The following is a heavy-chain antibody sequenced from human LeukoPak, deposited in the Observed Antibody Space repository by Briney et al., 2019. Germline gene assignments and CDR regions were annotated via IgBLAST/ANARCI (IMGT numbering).Heavy chain of an antibody. V-gene: IGHV3-23*01. D-gene: IGHD1-26*01. Sequence: GGSLRLSCAASGFTFSSYAMSWVRQAPGKGLEWVSAIRGSGGSTYYADSVKGRFTISRDNSKNTLYLQMNSLRAEDTAVYYCAKAPGGNYYYGMDVWGQGTTVTVSS. J-gene: IGHJ6*02. CDR3: AKAPGGNYYYGMDV. CDR1: GFTFSSYA. CDR2: IRGSGGST.